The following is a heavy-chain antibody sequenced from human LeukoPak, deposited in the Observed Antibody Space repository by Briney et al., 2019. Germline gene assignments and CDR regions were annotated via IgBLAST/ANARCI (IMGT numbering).Heavy chain of an antibody. CDR2: INHSGST. Sequence: PSETLSLTCAVYGGSFSGYYWSWIRQPPGKGLEWIGEINHSGSTNYNPSLKSRVTISVDTSKNQFSLKLSSMTAADTAVYYCARGQSYFYYWGQGTLVTVSS. V-gene: IGHV4-34*01. J-gene: IGHJ4*02. CDR3: ARGQSYFYY. CDR1: GGSFSGYY.